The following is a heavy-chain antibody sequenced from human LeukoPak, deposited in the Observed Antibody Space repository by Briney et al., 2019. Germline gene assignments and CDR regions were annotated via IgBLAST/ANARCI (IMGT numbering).Heavy chain of an antibody. J-gene: IGHJ3*02. CDR1: GFTVSSNY. D-gene: IGHD3-10*01. CDR3: ARGWGELLWFGELSAFDI. V-gene: IGHV3-53*04. CDR2: IYSGGST. Sequence: GGSLRLSCAASGFTVSSNYMSWVRQVPGEGLEWVSVIYSGGSTYYADSVKGRFTISRHNSKNTLYLQMNSLRAEDTAVYYCARGWGELLWFGELSAFDIWGQGTMVTVSS.